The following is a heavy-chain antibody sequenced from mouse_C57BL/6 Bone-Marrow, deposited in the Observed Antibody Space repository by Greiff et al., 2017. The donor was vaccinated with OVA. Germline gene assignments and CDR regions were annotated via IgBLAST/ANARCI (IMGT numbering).Heavy chain of an antibody. CDR1: GYTFTSYG. Sequence: QVQLQQSGAELARPGASVKLSCKASGYTFTSYGISWVKQRTGQGLEWIGEIYPRSGNTYYNEKFKGKATLTADKSSSTAYMELRSLTSEDSAVYFWARSGTVGKEFAYWGQGTLVTVSA. CDR3: ARSGTVGKEFAY. J-gene: IGHJ3*01. CDR2: IYPRSGNT. D-gene: IGHD1-1*01. V-gene: IGHV1-81*01.